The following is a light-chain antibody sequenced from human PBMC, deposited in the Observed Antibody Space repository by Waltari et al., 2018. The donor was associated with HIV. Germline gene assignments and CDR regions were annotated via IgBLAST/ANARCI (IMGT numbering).Light chain of an antibody. CDR1: SSNIGSNT. Sequence: LTQPPSASGTPGQRVTISCSGSSSNIGSNTVNWYQQLPGTAPKLLIYSNNQRPSGVPDRFSGSKSGTSASLAISGLQSEDEADYYCAAWDDSLNGHVVFGGGTKLTVL. CDR2: SNN. J-gene: IGLJ2*01. V-gene: IGLV1-44*01. CDR3: AAWDDSLNGHVV.